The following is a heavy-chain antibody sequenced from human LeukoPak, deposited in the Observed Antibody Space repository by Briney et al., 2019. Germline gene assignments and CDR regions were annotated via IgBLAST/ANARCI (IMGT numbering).Heavy chain of an antibody. CDR1: GFTFSTYA. CDR3: SRDSARRDGYNFDY. Sequence: AGGSLRLSCAASGFTFSTYAMHWVRQAPGKGLQWVALISYDGSIKHYADSVKGRFTISRDNSKNTLYLQMNTLRAEDTALYYCSRDSARRDGYNFDYWGQGTLVTVSS. D-gene: IGHD5-24*01. CDR2: ISYDGSIK. V-gene: IGHV3-30*04. J-gene: IGHJ4*02.